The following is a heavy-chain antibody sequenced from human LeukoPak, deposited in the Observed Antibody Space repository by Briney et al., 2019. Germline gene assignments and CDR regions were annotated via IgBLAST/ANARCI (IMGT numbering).Heavy chain of an antibody. Sequence: PGGSLRLSCAASGFMFSSYWMSWGRQAPGRGLEGVANIQDDGNMKQYEVSVRGRVTISREHTKRSLFLQMSSLRADDSAVYYCARDEKGGYYVDCAQGPRVTVSS. D-gene: IGHD3-22*01. CDR3: ARDEKGGYYVD. J-gene: IGHJ1*01. CDR2: IQDDGNMK. CDR1: GFMFSSYW. V-gene: IGHV3-7*03.